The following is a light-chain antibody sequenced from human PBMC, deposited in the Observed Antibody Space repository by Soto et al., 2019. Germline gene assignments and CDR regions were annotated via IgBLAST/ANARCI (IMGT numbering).Light chain of an antibody. V-gene: IGKV1-5*03. CDR2: KTS. CDR3: QQYKTYWT. Sequence: DIQMTQSASTLSASVGDRVTITFRASQSVSPWVAWYQQKSGKAPQLLIYKTSSLKNGVPSRFSGSGSGTEFTLTISSLQPDDSATYYCQQYKTYWTFGQGTKVDIK. J-gene: IGKJ1*01. CDR1: QSVSPW.